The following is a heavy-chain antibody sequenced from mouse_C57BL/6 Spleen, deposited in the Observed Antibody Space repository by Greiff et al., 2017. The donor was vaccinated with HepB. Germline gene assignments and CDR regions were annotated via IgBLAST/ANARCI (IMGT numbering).Heavy chain of an antibody. CDR2: ISSGGSYT. Sequence: EVQGVESGGDLVKPGGSLKLSCAASGFTFSSYGMSWVRQTPDKRLEWVATISSGGSYTYYPDSVKGRFTISRDNAKNTLYLQMSSLKSEDTAMYYCARDSFDYWGQGTTLTVSS. CDR3: ARDSFDY. J-gene: IGHJ2*01. CDR1: GFTFSSYG. V-gene: IGHV5-6*01.